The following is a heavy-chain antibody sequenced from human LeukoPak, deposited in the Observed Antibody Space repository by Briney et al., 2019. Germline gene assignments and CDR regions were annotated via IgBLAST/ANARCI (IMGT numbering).Heavy chain of an antibody. V-gene: IGHV4-4*07. CDR2: IYTSGST. J-gene: IGHJ4*02. Sequence: TSETLSLTCTVSGGSISSYYWNWIRQPAGKGLEWIGRIYTSGSTNYNPSLKSRVTMSVDTSKNQFSLKLSSVTAADTAVYYCAQSDILTPFYFDYWGQGTLVTVSS. D-gene: IGHD3-9*01. CDR1: GGSISSYY. CDR3: AQSDILTPFYFDY.